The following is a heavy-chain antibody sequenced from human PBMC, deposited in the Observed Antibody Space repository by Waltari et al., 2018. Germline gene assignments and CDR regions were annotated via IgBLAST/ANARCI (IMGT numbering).Heavy chain of an antibody. Sequence: QVQLVESGGGVVQPGRSLRLSCAASGFTFSSYGMTGVRQAPGKGLEWVAVIWYDGSNKYYADSVKGRFTISRDNSKNTLYLQMNSLRAEDTAVYYCARGQNAGGIDYWGQGTLVTVSS. V-gene: IGHV3-33*01. CDR3: ARGQNAGGIDY. CDR1: GFTFSSYG. D-gene: IGHD1-1*01. CDR2: IWYDGSNK. J-gene: IGHJ4*02.